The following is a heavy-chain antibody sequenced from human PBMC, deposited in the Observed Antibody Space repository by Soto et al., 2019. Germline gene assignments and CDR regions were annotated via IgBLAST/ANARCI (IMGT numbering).Heavy chain of an antibody. CDR1: GGSFSGYY. Sequence: QVQLQQWGAGLLKPSETLSLTCAVYGGSFSGYYWSWIRQPPGKGLEWIGEINHSGSTNYNPSLKSRVTISVDTSKNQFSLKLSSVTAADTAVYYCARGYGSRVDYWGQGTLVTVSS. J-gene: IGHJ4*02. V-gene: IGHV4-34*01. CDR2: INHSGST. D-gene: IGHD4-17*01. CDR3: ARGYGSRVDY.